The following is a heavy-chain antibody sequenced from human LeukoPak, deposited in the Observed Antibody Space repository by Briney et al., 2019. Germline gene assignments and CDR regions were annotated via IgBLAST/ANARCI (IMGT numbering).Heavy chain of an antibody. Sequence: GASVKVSCKASGYTFTGYYMHWVRQATGQGLEWMGWMNPNSGNTGYAQKFQGRVTMTRNTSISTAYMELSRLRSDDTAVYYCARVASWGYSYGLLNFDFWGQGTLVTVSS. CDR3: ARVASWGYSYGLLNFDF. J-gene: IGHJ4*02. V-gene: IGHV1-8*02. CDR1: GYTFTGYY. CDR2: MNPNSGNT. D-gene: IGHD5-18*01.